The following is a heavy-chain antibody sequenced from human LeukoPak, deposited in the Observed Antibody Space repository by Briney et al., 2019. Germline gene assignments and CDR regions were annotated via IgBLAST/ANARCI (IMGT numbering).Heavy chain of an antibody. J-gene: IGHJ4*02. Sequence: GGSLRLSCAASGFTFSSYAMHWVRQAPGKGLEWVAVISYDGSNKYYADSVKGRFTISRDNSKNTLYLQMNSLRAEDTAVYYCARDGPWMQLWLPSRGYFDYWGQGTLVTVSS. CDR2: ISYDGSNK. V-gene: IGHV3-30-3*01. D-gene: IGHD5-18*01. CDR3: ARDGPWMQLWLPSRGYFDY. CDR1: GFTFSSYA.